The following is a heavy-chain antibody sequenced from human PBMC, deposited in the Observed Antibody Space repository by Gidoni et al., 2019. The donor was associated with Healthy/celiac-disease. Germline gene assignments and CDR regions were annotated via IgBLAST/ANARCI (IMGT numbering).Heavy chain of an antibody. CDR1: GFTFSSYS. V-gene: IGHV3-21*01. Sequence: EVQLVESGGGLVKPGGSLRLSCAASGFTFSSYSMNWVRQAPGKGLEWVSSISSSSSYIYYADSVKGRFTISRDNAKNSLYLQMNSLRAEDTAVYYCARGGKQWLGSSFDYWGQGTLVTVSS. CDR3: ARGGKQWLGSSFDY. CDR2: ISSSSSYI. J-gene: IGHJ4*02. D-gene: IGHD6-19*01.